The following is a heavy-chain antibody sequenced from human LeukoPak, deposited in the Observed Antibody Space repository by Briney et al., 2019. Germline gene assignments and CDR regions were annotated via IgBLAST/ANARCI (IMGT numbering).Heavy chain of an antibody. V-gene: IGHV4-30-4*08. Sequence: SETLSLTCTASGGSISSGDYYWSWIRQPPGKGLEWIGYIYYSGSTYYNPSLKSRVTISVDTSRNQFSLKLSSVTAADTAVYYCARGPAGPYYYDSSGYGLPDYWGQGTLVTVPS. D-gene: IGHD3-22*01. CDR2: IYYSGST. CDR3: ARGPAGPYYYDSSGYGLPDY. CDR1: GGSISSGDYY. J-gene: IGHJ4*02.